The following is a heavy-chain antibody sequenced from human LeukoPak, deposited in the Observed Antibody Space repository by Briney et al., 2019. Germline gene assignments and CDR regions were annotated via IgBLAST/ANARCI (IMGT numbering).Heavy chain of an antibody. Sequence: PGGSLRLSCAASGFTFDKAWMSWVRQAPGKGLEWVAVISYDGSNKYYADSVKGRFTISRDNSKNTLYLQMNSLRAEDTAVYYCASHVPDCSSTSCRALDYYYYMDVWGKGTTVTVSS. CDR2: ISYDGSNK. J-gene: IGHJ6*03. V-gene: IGHV3-30*03. CDR1: GFTFDKAW. CDR3: ASHVPDCSSTSCRALDYYYYMDV. D-gene: IGHD2-2*01.